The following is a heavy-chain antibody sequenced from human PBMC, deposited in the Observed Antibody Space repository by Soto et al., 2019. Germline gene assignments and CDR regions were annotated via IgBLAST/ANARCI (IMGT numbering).Heavy chain of an antibody. CDR3: AKASPWGDV. J-gene: IGHJ6*02. CDR1: GFTFSSYG. V-gene: IGHV3-30*18. CDR2: ISYDGSNK. Sequence: QVQLVESGGGVVQPGRSLRLSCAASGFTFSSYGMHWVRQAPGKGLEWVAVISYDGSNKYYADSVKGRFTISRDNSKNTLYLQMNSLRAEDTAVYYCAKASPWGDVWGQGTTVTVSS. D-gene: IGHD7-27*01.